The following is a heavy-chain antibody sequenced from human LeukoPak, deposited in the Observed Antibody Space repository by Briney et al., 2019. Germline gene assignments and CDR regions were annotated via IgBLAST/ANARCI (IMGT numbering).Heavy chain of an antibody. CDR3: AGYDTYYYDSSGISPFDY. CDR1: GFTFSSYA. D-gene: IGHD3-22*01. J-gene: IGHJ4*02. Sequence: GGSLRLSCAASGFTFSSYAMSWVRQAPGKGLEWVSAISGSGGSTYFADSVKGRFTISRDNSKNTLYLQMNSLRAEDTAVCYCAGYDTYYYDSSGISPFDYWGQGTLVTVSS. CDR2: ISGSGGST. V-gene: IGHV3-23*01.